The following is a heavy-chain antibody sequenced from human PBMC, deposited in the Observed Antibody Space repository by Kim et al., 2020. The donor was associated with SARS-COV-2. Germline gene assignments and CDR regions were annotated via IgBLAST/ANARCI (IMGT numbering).Heavy chain of an antibody. Sequence: ADPWKGRFTNSRDNDKTTLYLQMNSLRAEDTAVYYCANGYSSGWYYFDYWGQGTLVTVSS. V-gene: IGHV3-23*01. CDR3: ANGYSSGWYYFDY. D-gene: IGHD6-19*01. J-gene: IGHJ4*02.